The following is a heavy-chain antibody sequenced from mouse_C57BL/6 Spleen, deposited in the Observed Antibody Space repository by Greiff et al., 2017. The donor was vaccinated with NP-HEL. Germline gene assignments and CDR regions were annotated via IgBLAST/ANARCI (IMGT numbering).Heavy chain of an antibody. CDR3: AREDDYDSYAMDY. D-gene: IGHD2-4*01. CDR2: INPNYGTT. CDR1: GYSFTDYN. V-gene: IGHV1-39*01. Sequence: VQLKESGPELVKPGASVKISCKASGYSFTDYNMNWVKQSNGKSLEWIGVINPNYGTTSYNQKFKGKATLTVDQSSSTAYMQLNSLTSEDSAVYYCAREDDYDSYAMDYWGQGTSVTVSS. J-gene: IGHJ4*01.